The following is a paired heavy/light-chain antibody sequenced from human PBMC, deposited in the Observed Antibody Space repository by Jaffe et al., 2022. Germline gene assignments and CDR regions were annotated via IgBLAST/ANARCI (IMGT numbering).Heavy chain of an antibody. D-gene: IGHD2-2*01. J-gene: IGHJ5*02. Sequence: EVQLVESGGGLVKPGGSLRLSCAASGFTFSSYSMNWVRQAPGKGLEWVSSISSSSSYIYYADSVKGRFTISRDNAKNSLYLQMNSLRAEDTAVYYCARDLNYQLPAPSTINWFDPWGQGTLVTVSS. V-gene: IGHV3-21*01. CDR2: ISSSSSYI. CDR1: GFTFSSYS. CDR3: ARDLNYQLPAPSTINWFDP.
Light chain of an antibody. CDR1: QSVSSY. J-gene: IGKJ2*01. CDR2: DAS. CDR3: QQRSNWPPGYT. Sequence: EIVLTQSPATLSLSPGERATLSCRASQSVSSYLAWYQQKPGQAPRLLIYDASNRATGIPARFSGSGSGTDFTLTISSLEPEDFAVYYCQQRSNWPPGYTFGQGTKLEIK. V-gene: IGKV3-11*01.